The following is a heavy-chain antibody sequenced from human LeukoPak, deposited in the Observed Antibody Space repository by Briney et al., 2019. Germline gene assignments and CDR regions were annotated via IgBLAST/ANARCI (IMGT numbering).Heavy chain of an antibody. CDR2: ISYDGSNK. Sequence: GRSLRLSCAASGFTFSSYAMHWVRQAPGKGLEWVAVISYDGSNKYYADSVKGRFTISRDNSKNTLYLQMNSLRAEDTAVYYCARGYGSGSYLDYCGQGTLVTVSS. CDR3: ARGYGSGSYLDY. CDR1: GFTFSSYA. D-gene: IGHD3-10*01. J-gene: IGHJ4*02. V-gene: IGHV3-30*04.